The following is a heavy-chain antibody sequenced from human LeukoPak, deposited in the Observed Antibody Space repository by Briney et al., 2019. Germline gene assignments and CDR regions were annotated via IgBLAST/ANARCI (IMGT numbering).Heavy chain of an antibody. CDR2: INSDGSST. CDR1: GFTFSNYW. Sequence: PGASLTLSCVPSGFTFSNYWMRCVRHVPGRGLVRVSRINSDGSSTSYAHSVKGRFTIYRDNSKNTLYLKINSVRAEDTAVYYSARTSRAYYFDDWGQGTLVTVSS. V-gene: IGHV3-74*01. CDR3: ARTSRAYYFDD. J-gene: IGHJ4*02.